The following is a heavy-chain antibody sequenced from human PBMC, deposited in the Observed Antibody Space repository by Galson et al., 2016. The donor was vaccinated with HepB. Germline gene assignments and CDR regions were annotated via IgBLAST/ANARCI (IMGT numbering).Heavy chain of an antibody. D-gene: IGHD1-26*01. CDR2: INQDGSET. CDR3: ARGWRTYYRYFEH. Sequence: SLRLSCAVSGLTFSDYWMSWVRQAPGKGLEWVANINQDGSETYYLDPVKGRFTISRDNAKNSLYLQMNSLRGEDTAVYYCARGWRTYYRYFEHWGQGALVSVSS. J-gene: IGHJ1*01. CDR1: GLTFSDYW. V-gene: IGHV3-7*01.